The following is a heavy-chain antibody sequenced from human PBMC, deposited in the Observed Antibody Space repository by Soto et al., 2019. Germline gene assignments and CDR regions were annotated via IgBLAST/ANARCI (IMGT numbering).Heavy chain of an antibody. CDR3: ARRKGQAAGPLGGSYYYGMDV. J-gene: IGHJ6*02. Sequence: QVQLVQSGAEVKKPGASVKVSCKASGYTFTSYGISWVRQAPGQGLEWMGWISAYNGNTNYAQKLQGRVTMTTDTSTSTADMELRSLRSDDTDVYYCARRKGQAAGPLGGSYYYGMDVWGQGTTVTVSS. CDR1: GYTFTSYG. V-gene: IGHV1-18*01. D-gene: IGHD6-13*01. CDR2: ISAYNGNT.